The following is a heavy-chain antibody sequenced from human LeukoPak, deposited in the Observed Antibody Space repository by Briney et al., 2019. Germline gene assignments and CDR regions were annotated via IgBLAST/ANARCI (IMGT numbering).Heavy chain of an antibody. D-gene: IGHD3-22*01. Sequence: SQTLSLTCAISGDSVSTASNAWYWIRQSPSRGLEWLGRTYYNSKWYTDYAVSVSGRTTINPDTSRNQLSLQLNSVTPEDTAVYYCARDYYDSSGYSHYDYWGQGTLVTVSS. V-gene: IGHV6-1*01. J-gene: IGHJ4*02. CDR2: TYYNSKWYT. CDR3: ARDYYDSSGYSHYDY. CDR1: GDSVSTASNA.